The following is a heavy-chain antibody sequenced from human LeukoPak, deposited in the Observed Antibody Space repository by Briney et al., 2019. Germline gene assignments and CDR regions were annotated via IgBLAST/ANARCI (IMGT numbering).Heavy chain of an antibody. V-gene: IGHV1-18*01. CDR2: ISAYNGNT. D-gene: IGHD3-10*01. CDR1: GYTFTSYG. Sequence: GASVKVSCKASGYTFTSYGISWVRQAPGQGLEWMGWISAYNGNTNYAQKLQGRVTMTTDTSTSTAYMELRSLRSDDTAVYYCARVTMDLYYYGMDVWGQGTTVTVSS. CDR3: ARVTMDLYYYGMDV. J-gene: IGHJ6*02.